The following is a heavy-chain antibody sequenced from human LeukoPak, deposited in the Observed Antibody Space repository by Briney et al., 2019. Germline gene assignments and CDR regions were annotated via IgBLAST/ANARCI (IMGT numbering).Heavy chain of an antibody. J-gene: IGHJ1*01. CDR3: AKPGPRRRLFVEYFQH. Sequence: PGGSLRLSCAASGFTFNNFGMHWVRQAPGKGLEWVALIQPNGNDKFYVDSVKGRFTVSRDNSKNTLYLQLNSLREEDTAVYYCAKPGPRRRLFVEYFQHWGQGTLVTVSS. CDR1: GFTFNNFG. CDR2: IQPNGNDK. D-gene: IGHD1-14*01. V-gene: IGHV3-30*02.